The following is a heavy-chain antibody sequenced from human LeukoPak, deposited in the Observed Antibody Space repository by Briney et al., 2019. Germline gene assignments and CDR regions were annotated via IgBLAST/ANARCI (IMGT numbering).Heavy chain of an antibody. V-gene: IGHV3-23*01. J-gene: IGHJ4*02. Sequence: GGSLRLSCAVSGITLSNYGMSWVRQAPGKGLEWVAGISDSGGRTNYADSVKGRFTISRDNPENTLYLQMNSLRAEDTAVYFCAKRGVVIRVILVGFHKEAYYFDSWGQGALVTVSP. CDR3: AKRGVVIRVILVGFHKEAYYFDS. CDR1: GITLSNYG. D-gene: IGHD3-22*01. CDR2: ISDSGGRT.